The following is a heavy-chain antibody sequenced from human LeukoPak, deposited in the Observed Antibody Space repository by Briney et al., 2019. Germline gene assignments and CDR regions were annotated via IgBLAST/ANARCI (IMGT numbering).Heavy chain of an antibody. CDR2: INPNSGGT. V-gene: IGHV1-2*02. D-gene: IGHD6-13*01. J-gene: IGHJ4*02. CDR1: GYTFTGYY. Sequence: ASVKVSCKASGYTFTGYYMHWVRQAPGQGLEWMGWINPNSGGTKYAQKFQGRVTMTSDTSISTAYMELTRLTSDDTAIYYCAREGIAATGEDTIDYWGQGTLVTASS. CDR3: AREGIAATGEDTIDY.